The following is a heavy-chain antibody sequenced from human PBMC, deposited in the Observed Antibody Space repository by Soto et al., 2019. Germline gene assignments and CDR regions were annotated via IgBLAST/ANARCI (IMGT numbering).Heavy chain of an antibody. CDR2: ISGSGCST. D-gene: IGHD4-17*01. CDR3: AKGRGDYGGGFDY. CDR1: GFTFSSYA. V-gene: IGHV3-23*01. Sequence: EVQLLESGGGLVQPGGSLRLSCAASGFTFSSYAMSWVRQAPGKGLEWVSAISGSGCSTYYADSVKGRFTISRDNSKNTLYLQMNSLRAEGTAVYYCAKGRGDYGGGFDYWGQGTLVTVSS. J-gene: IGHJ4*02.